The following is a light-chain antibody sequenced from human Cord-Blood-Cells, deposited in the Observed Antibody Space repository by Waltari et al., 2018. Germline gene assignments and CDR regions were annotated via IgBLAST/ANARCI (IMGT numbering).Light chain of an antibody. CDR2: AVS. CDR3: SSYTSSSWV. Sequence: QSALTQPASVSGSPGQSITISCTGTSSDVGGYNYVSWYQQHPGKAPKLMIYAVSNRPSGVSNRFSASKSSNAASLTISWLQAEDEADYYCSSYTSSSWVFGGGTKLTVL. CDR1: SSDVGGYNY. V-gene: IGLV2-14*01. J-gene: IGLJ3*02.